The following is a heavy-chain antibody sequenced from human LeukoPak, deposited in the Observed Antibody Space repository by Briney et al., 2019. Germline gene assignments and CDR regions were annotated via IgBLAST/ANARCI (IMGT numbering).Heavy chain of an antibody. Sequence: SETLSLTCSVSGGSFTSYYGSWIRQPAGKGLEWIGRIHTSGSTDYNPSLKTRVTMSVDTSKNQFSLKLTSVTAADTAVYYCARELYGSGLGPLWYWGQGTLVTVSS. J-gene: IGHJ4*02. CDR3: ARELYGSGLGPLWY. V-gene: IGHV4-4*07. D-gene: IGHD6-19*01. CDR1: GGSFTSYY. CDR2: IHTSGST.